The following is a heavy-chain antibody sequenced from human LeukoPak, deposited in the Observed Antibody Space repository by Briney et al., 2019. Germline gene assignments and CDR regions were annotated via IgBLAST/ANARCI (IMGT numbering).Heavy chain of an antibody. Sequence: PSETLSLTCTVSGGSISSSYWSWIRQPPGKGLEWIGYIYYSGSTNYNPSLKSRVTISVDTSKSQFSLKLSSVTAADTAVYYCARGWYDWGLNHWGQGTLVTVSS. CDR1: GGSISSSY. D-gene: IGHD3-16*01. CDR2: IYYSGST. V-gene: IGHV4-59*01. CDR3: ARGWYDWGLNH. J-gene: IGHJ5*02.